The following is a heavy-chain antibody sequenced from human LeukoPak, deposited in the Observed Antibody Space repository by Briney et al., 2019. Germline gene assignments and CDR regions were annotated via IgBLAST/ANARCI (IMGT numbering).Heavy chain of an antibody. Sequence: SETLSLTCTVSGGSISSSSYYWGWIRQPPGKGLEWIGSVYYSGNTYYNPSLKSRVTIYVDTSKNDFSLRLSSVTAADTAVYYCARMSTYWYFDPWGRGTLVTVSS. J-gene: IGHJ2*01. CDR3: ARMSTYWYFDP. D-gene: IGHD2-2*01. CDR1: GGSISSSSYY. CDR2: VYYSGNT. V-gene: IGHV4-39*02.